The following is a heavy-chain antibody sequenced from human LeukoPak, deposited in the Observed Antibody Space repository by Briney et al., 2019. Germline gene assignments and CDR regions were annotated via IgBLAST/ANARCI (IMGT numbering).Heavy chain of an antibody. D-gene: IGHD2-15*01. V-gene: IGHV4-59*01. CDR2: IYYTGNT. Sequence: SETLSLTCTVSGDSITNYFWSWIRQPPGKGLEWIGYIYYTGNTNYKPSFKSRVTISVDTSTNQFSLRLRSVTAADTAVYYCARGRVAYSAYYFDYWGRGTLVTVSS. CDR3: ARGRVAYSAYYFDY. CDR1: GDSITNYF. J-gene: IGHJ4*02.